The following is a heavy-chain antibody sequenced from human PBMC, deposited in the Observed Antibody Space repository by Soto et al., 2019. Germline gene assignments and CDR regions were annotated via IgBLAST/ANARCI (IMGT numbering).Heavy chain of an antibody. D-gene: IGHD4-17*01. CDR3: ARDGRYGDSQLDY. CDR2: IWYDGSNK. J-gene: IGHJ4*02. Sequence: VQVVESGGGLVQPGGSLRLSCAASGFTFSSYGMHWVRQAPGKGLEWVAVIWYDGSNKYYADSVKGRFTISRDNSKNTLYLQMNSLRAEDTAVYYCARDGRYGDSQLDYWGQGTLVTVSS. V-gene: IGHV3-33*08. CDR1: GFTFSSYG.